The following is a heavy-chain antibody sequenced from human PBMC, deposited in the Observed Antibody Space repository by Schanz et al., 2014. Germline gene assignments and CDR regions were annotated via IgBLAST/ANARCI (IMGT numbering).Heavy chain of an antibody. D-gene: IGHD2-21*02. CDR1: GFTFRSYA. Sequence: QVQLVESGGGVVQPGKSLRLSCAASGFTFRSYAVHWVRQTPGKGLEWLAVISSDGSKKYYADSVKGRFTISRDNSKNTVSMQMNSLRGEDTAVYYCAKDSGGACESNDCYEFDSWGQGTLVTVSS. CDR2: ISSDGSKK. J-gene: IGHJ4*02. V-gene: IGHV3-30*04. CDR3: AKDSGGACESNDCYEFDS.